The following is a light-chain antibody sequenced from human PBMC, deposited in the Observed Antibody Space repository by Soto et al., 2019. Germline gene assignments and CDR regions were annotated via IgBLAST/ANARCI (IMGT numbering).Light chain of an antibody. V-gene: IGLV2-14*03. Sequence: QSALTQPASVSGSPGQSITISCTGTSSDIGTYNYVSWYQQHPGNVPKLIIYEVNNRPTGVSYRFSGSKSANTASLTISGLRAEDEADYYFSSLTNINTQVIAPGTKVTLL. CDR1: SSDIGTYNY. CDR3: SSLTNINTQV. J-gene: IGLJ1*01. CDR2: EVN.